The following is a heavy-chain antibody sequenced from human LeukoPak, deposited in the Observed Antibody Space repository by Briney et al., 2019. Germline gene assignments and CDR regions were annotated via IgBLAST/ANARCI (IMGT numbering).Heavy chain of an antibody. CDR1: GGSISSSSYY. V-gene: IGHV4-39*01. D-gene: IGHD3-9*01. CDR2: IYYSGST. J-gene: IGHJ4*02. CDR3: ARPMDGGDYDILTGFDY. Sequence: KPSETLSLTCTVSGGSISSSSYYWGWIRQPPGKGLEWIGSIYYSGSTYYNPSLKSRVTISVDTSKNQFSLKLSSVAAADTGVYYCARPMDGGDYDILTGFDYWGQGTLVTVSS.